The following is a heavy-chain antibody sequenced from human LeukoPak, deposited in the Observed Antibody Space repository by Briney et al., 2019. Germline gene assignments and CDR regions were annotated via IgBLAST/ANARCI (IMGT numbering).Heavy chain of an antibody. CDR1: GFTFSSYA. Sequence: GGSLRLSCAASGFTFSSYAMSWVRQAPGKGLEWVSAISGSGGSTYYADSVKGRFTISRDNSKNTLYLQMNSLRAEDTAVYYCAKFSHEDYYDSSGYFYAFDYWGQGTLVTVSS. CDR2: ISGSGGST. CDR3: AKFSHEDYYDSSGYFYAFDY. V-gene: IGHV3-23*01. J-gene: IGHJ4*02. D-gene: IGHD3-22*01.